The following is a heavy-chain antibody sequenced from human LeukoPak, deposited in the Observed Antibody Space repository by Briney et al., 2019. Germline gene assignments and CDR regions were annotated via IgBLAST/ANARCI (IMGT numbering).Heavy chain of an antibody. V-gene: IGHV3-7*01. CDR3: ASDRGYCSGGNCYTVLDY. CDR1: GFTFSNSW. CDR2: IKPDGSER. Sequence: GGSLSLSCAASGFTFSNSWMNWVRQAPGKGLEWVANIKPDGSERNYADSVKGRFTISRDNGKNSLYLQMNSLRAEDTAVYYCASDRGYCSGGNCYTVLDYWGQGILVTVSS. D-gene: IGHD2-15*01. J-gene: IGHJ4*02.